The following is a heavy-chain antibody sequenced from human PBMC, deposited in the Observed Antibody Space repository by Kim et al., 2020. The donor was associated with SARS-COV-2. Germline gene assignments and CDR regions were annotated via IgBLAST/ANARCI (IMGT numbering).Heavy chain of an antibody. CDR3: TTVSMR. CDR2: IKSETDGGTA. J-gene: IGHJ4*02. D-gene: IGHD2-2*01. V-gene: IGHV3-15*01. CDR1: GIPFSNAW. Sequence: GGSLRLSCAVSGIPFSNAWFNWVRQSPGKGLEWVGRIKSETDGGTADLAAPVKGRFAISRDDSTNTLYLLMNNVKTDDSAVYYCTTVSMRWGQGTLVTV.